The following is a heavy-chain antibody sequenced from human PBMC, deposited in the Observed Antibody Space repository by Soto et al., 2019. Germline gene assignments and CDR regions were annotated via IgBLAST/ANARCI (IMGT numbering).Heavy chain of an antibody. CDR2: IYYSGST. Sequence: QVRLEESGPGLVKPSETLSLICSVSGGSVNNADYFWSWIRHHPENGLAWIGYIYYSGSTRYNPSLKTRATLSIDTSKNQFSLRLNSVTVAETAVYFCARDADYGGSRGGMDVWGRETTVTVSS. V-gene: IGHV4-31*03. D-gene: IGHD4-17*01. J-gene: IGHJ6*02. CDR1: GGSVNNADYF. CDR3: ARDADYGGSRGGMDV.